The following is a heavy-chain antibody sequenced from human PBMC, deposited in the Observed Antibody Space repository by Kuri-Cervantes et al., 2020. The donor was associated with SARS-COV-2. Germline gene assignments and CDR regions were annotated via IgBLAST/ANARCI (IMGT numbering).Heavy chain of an antibody. CDR1: GGSISSGSYY. Sequence: SETLSLTCTVSGGSISSGSYYWSWIRQPAGKGLEWIGRIYYSGSTYYNPSLKSRVTISVDTSKNQFSLKLSPVTAADTAVYYCARTKGTIFGVVNWFDPWGQGTLVTVSS. CDR3: ARTKGTIFGVVNWFDP. V-gene: IGHV4-39*07. CDR2: IYYSGST. J-gene: IGHJ5*02. D-gene: IGHD3-3*01.